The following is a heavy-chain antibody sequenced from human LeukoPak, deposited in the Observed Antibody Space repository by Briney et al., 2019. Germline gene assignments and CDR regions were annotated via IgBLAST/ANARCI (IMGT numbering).Heavy chain of an antibody. CDR2: ISAYNGNT. CDR3: AREQWELPFRY. Sequence: ASVKVSCKASGYTFTSYYMHWVRQAPGQGLEWMGWISAYNGNTNYAQKLQGRVTMTTDTSTSTAYMELRSLRSDDTAVYYCAREQWELPFRYWGQGTLVTVSS. J-gene: IGHJ4*02. D-gene: IGHD1-26*01. V-gene: IGHV1-18*04. CDR1: GYTFTSYY.